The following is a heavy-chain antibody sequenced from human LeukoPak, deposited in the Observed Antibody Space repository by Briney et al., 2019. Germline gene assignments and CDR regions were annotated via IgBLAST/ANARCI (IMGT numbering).Heavy chain of an antibody. CDR3: AREAPYGDYY. V-gene: IGHV4-59*01. Sequence: PSETLSLTCTVSGGSISSYYWSWIRQPPGKGLEWIGYIYYSGSINYNPSLKSRVTISVDTSKNQFSLKLSSVTGADTAVYYCAREAPYGDYYWGQGTLVTVSS. CDR2: IYYSGSI. J-gene: IGHJ4*02. CDR1: GGSISSYY. D-gene: IGHD4-17*01.